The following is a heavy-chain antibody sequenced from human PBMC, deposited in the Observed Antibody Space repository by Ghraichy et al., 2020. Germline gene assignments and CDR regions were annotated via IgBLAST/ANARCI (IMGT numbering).Heavy chain of an antibody. J-gene: IGHJ4*02. CDR3: ARGPGVEYYYDSSGYYYVYNY. CDR2: INHSGST. D-gene: IGHD3-22*01. CDR1: GGSFSGYY. Sequence: SETLSLTCAVYGGSFSGYYWSWIRQPPGKGLEWIGEINHSGSTNYNPSLKSRVTISVDTSKNQFSLKLSSVTAADTAVYYCARGPGVEYYYDSSGYYYVYNYWGQGTLVTVSS. V-gene: IGHV4-34*01.